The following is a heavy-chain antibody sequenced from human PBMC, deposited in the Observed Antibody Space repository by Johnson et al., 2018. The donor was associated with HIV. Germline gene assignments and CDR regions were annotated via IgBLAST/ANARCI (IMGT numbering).Heavy chain of an antibody. CDR1: GFTFGTYA. J-gene: IGHJ3*02. CDR3: AREESIVVVIAIQAFDI. Sequence: QMQLVESGGGVVQPGRSLRLACAASGFTFGTYAMHWVRQAPGKGLEWVALISYDGSNKYYADSVKGRFTISRDNSKNMLYLQMNSLRAEDTAVYYCAREESIVVVIAIQAFDIWGQGTMVIVSS. D-gene: IGHD2-21*01. CDR2: ISYDGSNK. V-gene: IGHV3-30*04.